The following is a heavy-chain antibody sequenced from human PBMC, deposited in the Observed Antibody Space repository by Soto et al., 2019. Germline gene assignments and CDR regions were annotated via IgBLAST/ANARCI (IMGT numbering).Heavy chain of an antibody. J-gene: IGHJ5*01. CDR3: ARDCPGSSTTCYGNEWFDS. CDR1: GFTSSSYS. CDR2: ISSSRSTI. Sequence: EVQLVESGGGLVQPGGSLRLSCAASGFTSSSYSMNWVRQAPGKGLEWVSYISSSRSTIYYADSVKGRFTISRDNAKNSLYLQMNSLRAEDTAVYYCARDCPGSSTTCYGNEWFDSWGQGTLVTVSS. D-gene: IGHD2-2*01. V-gene: IGHV3-48*01.